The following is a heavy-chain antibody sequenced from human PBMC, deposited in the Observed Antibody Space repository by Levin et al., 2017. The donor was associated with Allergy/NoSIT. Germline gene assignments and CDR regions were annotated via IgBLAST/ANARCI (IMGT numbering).Heavy chain of an antibody. V-gene: IGHV1-2*02. CDR3: ARSPRIAVAGSPRTYGMDV. CDR1: GYTFTGYY. Sequence: ASVKVSCKASGYTFTGYYMHWVRQAPGQGLEWMGWINPNSGGTNYAQKFQGRVTMTRDTSISTAYMELSRLRSDDTAVYYCARSPRIAVAGSPRTYGMDVWGQGTTVTVSS. J-gene: IGHJ6*02. D-gene: IGHD6-19*01. CDR2: INPNSGGT.